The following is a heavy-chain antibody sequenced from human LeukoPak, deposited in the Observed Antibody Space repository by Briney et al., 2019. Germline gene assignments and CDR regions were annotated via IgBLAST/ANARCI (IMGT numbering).Heavy chain of an antibody. D-gene: IGHD3-3*01. CDR1: GFTFSSYS. CDR2: ISSSSSTI. CDR3: ARDVGDFWSGYTNWFDP. J-gene: IGHJ5*02. Sequence: GGSLRLSCAASGFTFSSYSMNWVRQAPGKGLEWVSYISSSSSTIYYADSVKGRFTISRDNAKNSLYPQMNSLRAEDTAVYYCARDVGDFWSGYTNWFDPWGQGTLVTVSS. V-gene: IGHV3-48*01.